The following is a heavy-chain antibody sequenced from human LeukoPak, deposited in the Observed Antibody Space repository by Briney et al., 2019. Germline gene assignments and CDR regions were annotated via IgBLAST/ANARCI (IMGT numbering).Heavy chain of an antibody. CDR1: GYTFTGYY. CDR3: ARDSAVYDSSGYFLHAFDI. CDR2: INPNSGGA. V-gene: IGHV1-2*02. J-gene: IGHJ3*02. Sequence: ASVKVSCKASGYTFTGYYMHWVRQAPGQGLEWMGWINPNSGGAKCAQNFQGRVTMTRDTSISTAYMELSRLRSDDTAVYYCARDSAVYDSSGYFLHAFDIWGQGTMVTVSS. D-gene: IGHD3-22*01.